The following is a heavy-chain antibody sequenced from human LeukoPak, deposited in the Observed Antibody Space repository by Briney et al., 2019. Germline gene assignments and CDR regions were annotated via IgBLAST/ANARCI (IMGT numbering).Heavy chain of an antibody. CDR1: GFTFSSYG. V-gene: IGHV3-30*02. D-gene: IGHD4-17*01. CDR2: IRYDGSNK. CDR3: AKDPHDYGDYPPANWFDP. J-gene: IGHJ5*02. Sequence: TGGSLRLSCAASGFTFSSYGTHRVRQAPGKGLEWVAFIRYDGSNKYYADSVKGRFTISRDNSRNTLYLQMNSLRAEDTAVYYCAKDPHDYGDYPPANWFDPWGQGTLVTVSS.